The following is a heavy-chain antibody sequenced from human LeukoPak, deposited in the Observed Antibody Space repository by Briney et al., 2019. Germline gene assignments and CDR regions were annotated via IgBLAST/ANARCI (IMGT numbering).Heavy chain of an antibody. Sequence: GASVTVSCKASGYTFTAYYIHWVRQAPGQGLEWMGWINPNSDDTHYAQKFQGRVTMTRDTSISTAYMDLSRLRSDDTAVYYCARGRITATLHFDYWGQGTLVTVSS. CDR1: GYTFTAYY. CDR3: ARGRITATLHFDY. J-gene: IGHJ4*02. CDR2: INPNSDDT. D-gene: IGHD1-7*01. V-gene: IGHV1-2*02.